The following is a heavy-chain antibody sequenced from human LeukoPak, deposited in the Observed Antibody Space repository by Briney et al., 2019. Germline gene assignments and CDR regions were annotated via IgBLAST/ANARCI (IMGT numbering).Heavy chain of an antibody. J-gene: IGHJ4*02. CDR2: IYYSGST. Sequence: SETLSLTCTVSGGSISSSNYYWGWIRQPPGKGLEWIGSIYYSGSTYYNPSLKSRITISVDTSKNQFSLNLSSVTAADTAVYXXXXXXXXGSYYRGYFDYWGQGTLVTVSS. CDR1: GGSISSSNYY. V-gene: IGHV4-39*03. D-gene: IGHD3-10*01. CDR3: XXXXXXGSYYRGYFDY.